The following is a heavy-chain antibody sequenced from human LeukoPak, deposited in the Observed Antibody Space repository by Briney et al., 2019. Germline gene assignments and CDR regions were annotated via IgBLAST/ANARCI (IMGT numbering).Heavy chain of an antibody. J-gene: IGHJ4*02. V-gene: IGHV4-59*01. CDR3: ASGSSGWYFGY. CDR1: GGSISSYY. CDR2: IYYSGST. D-gene: IGHD6-19*01. Sequence: PSETLSLTCIVSGGSISSYYWSWIRQPPGKGLEWIGYIYYSGSTNYNPSLKSRVTISVDTSKNQFSLKLSSVTAADTAVYYCASGSSGWYFGYWGQGTLVTVSS.